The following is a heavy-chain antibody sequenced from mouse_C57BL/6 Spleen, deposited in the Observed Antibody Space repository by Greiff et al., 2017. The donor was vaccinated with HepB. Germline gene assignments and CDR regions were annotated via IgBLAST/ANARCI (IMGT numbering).Heavy chain of an antibody. J-gene: IGHJ2*01. Sequence: VQLQQSGPELVKPGASVKISCKASGYAFSSSWMNWVKQRPGKGLEWIGRIYPGDGDTNYNGKFKGKATMTADKSSSTDYMQLSSLTSEDSAFYFCARRYDYDGDYWNQGTTLTVSS. CDR1: GYAFSSSW. D-gene: IGHD2-4*01. CDR3: ARRYDYDGDY. V-gene: IGHV1-82*01. CDR2: IYPGDGDT.